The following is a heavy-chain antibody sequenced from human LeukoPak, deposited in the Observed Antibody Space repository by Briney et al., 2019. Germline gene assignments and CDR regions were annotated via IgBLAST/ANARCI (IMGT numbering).Heavy chain of an antibody. CDR3: AREGTKLPWFGELRITRYYYYYMDV. CDR1: TYTFTRYG. D-gene: IGHD3-10*01. Sequence: ASVKVSCKASTYTFTRYGISWVRQAPGQGLEWMGWISGYNGNTKYAQKLQGRVTMTTDTSTSTANMELRSLRSDDTAVYYCAREGTKLPWFGELRITRYYYYYMDVWGKGTTVTISS. CDR2: ISGYNGNT. V-gene: IGHV1-18*01. J-gene: IGHJ6*03.